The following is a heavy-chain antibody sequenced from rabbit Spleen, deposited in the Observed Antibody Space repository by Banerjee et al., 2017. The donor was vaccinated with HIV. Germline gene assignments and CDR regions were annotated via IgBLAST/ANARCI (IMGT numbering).Heavy chain of an antibody. CDR3: ARGDAGSTYYPYYFNL. V-gene: IGHV1S45*01. CDR1: GFSFSNKAV. Sequence: QEQLVESGGGLVKPEGSLKLSCTASGFSFSNKAVMCWVRQTPGKGLEWIACINVVTGKAVYASWAKGRFTFSKTSSTTVTLQMTSLTAADTATYLCARGDAGSTYYPYYFNLWGPGTLVTVS. D-gene: IGHD8-1*01. J-gene: IGHJ4*01. CDR2: INVVTGKA.